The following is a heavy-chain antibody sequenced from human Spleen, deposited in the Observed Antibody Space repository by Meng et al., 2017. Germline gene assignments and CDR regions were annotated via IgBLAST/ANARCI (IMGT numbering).Heavy chain of an antibody. CDR3: ARDRGAVSTRLDY. CDR1: GFTFSSYE. Sequence: GGSLRLSCAASGFTFSSYEMNWVRQAPGKGLEWVAVVSYDGSNKYYADSVKGRFTISRDNSKNTLYLQMNTLRAEDTAVYYCARDRGAVSTRLDYWGQGTLVTVSS. CDR2: VSYDGSNK. V-gene: IGHV3-30*01. J-gene: IGHJ4*02. D-gene: IGHD6-13*01.